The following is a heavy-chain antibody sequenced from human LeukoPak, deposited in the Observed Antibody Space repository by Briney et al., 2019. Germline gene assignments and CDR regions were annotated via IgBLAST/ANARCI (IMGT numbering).Heavy chain of an antibody. J-gene: IGHJ4*02. D-gene: IGHD3-22*01. CDR3: AKAYYYDSSGLRTLDN. V-gene: IGHV3-23*01. Sequence: PGGSLRLSCAASGFTFSSYAMSWVRQAPGKGPEWVSSISGSGGSTYYADSVKGRFTISRDNSKKTLYLQMNSLRAEDTAVYYCAKAYYYDSSGLRTLDNWGQGTLVTVSS. CDR2: ISGSGGST. CDR1: GFTFSSYA.